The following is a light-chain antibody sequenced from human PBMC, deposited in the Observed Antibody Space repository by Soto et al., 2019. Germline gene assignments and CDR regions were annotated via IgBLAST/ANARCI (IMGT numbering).Light chain of an antibody. Sequence: DVVMTQSPLSLPVTLGQPASISCRSSQSLVDTDGNTYLSWFQQRSGQGPRRLIYKVSNRDSGVPDRFSGSGSGTDFTLKISRVEAEDVGIYFCMQGTHWPLTFGGGTKVEIK. J-gene: IGKJ4*01. CDR1: QSLVDTDGNTY. CDR2: KVS. CDR3: MQGTHWPLT. V-gene: IGKV2-30*01.